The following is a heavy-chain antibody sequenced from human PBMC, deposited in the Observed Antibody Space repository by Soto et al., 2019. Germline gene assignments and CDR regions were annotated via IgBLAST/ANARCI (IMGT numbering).Heavy chain of an antibody. V-gene: IGHV4-31*03. CDR1: GGSISSGGYY. D-gene: IGHD6-19*01. J-gene: IGHJ4*02. CDR2: IYYSGST. CDR3: TRVLLHNSGYYFDY. Sequence: PSETLSLTCTVSGGSISSGGYYWNWIRQHPGKGLEWIGYIYYSGSTYYNPSLKSRVTISVDTSKNQFSLKLSSVTAADTAVYYCTRVLLHNSGYYFDYWGQGTLVTVSS.